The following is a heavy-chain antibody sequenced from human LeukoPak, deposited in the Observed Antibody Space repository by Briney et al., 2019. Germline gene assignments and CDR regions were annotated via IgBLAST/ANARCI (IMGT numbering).Heavy chain of an antibody. V-gene: IGHV7-4-1*02. D-gene: IGHD3-3*01. CDR1: GYTFTRYA. CDR2: INTNTGNP. CDR3: ARRRAYYDFWSGYYNPHEFDY. Sequence: ASVKVSCKASGYTFTRYAMNWLRQAPGQGLEWMGWINTNTGNPTYAQGFTGRFVFSLDTSVSTAYLQISSLKAEDTAVYYCARRRAYYDFWSGYYNPHEFDYWGQGTLVTVSS. J-gene: IGHJ4*02.